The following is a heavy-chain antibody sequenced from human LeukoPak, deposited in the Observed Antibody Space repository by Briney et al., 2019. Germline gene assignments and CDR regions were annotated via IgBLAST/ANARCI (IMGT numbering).Heavy chain of an antibody. J-gene: IGHJ5*02. CDR3: ASAAPGINWFDP. D-gene: IGHD6-13*01. CDR1: GGSFSGYY. V-gene: IGHV4-34*01. CDR2: INHSGST. Sequence: SETLSLTCAVYGGSFSGYYWSWIRQPPGKGLEWIGEINHSGSTNYNPSLKSRVTISVDTSKNQFSLKLSSVTAADTAVYYCASAAPGINWFDPWGQGTLVTVSS.